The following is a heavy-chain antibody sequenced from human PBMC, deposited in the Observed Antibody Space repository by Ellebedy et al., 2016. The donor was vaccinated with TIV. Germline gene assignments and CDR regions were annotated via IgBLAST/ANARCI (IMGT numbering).Heavy chain of an antibody. CDR3: ARGPLRWELPYYYYGMDV. J-gene: IGHJ6*02. CDR2: IYYSGST. D-gene: IGHD2-15*01. CDR1: GGSISSYY. Sequence: SETLSLTCTVSGGSISSYYWSWIRQPPGKGLEWIGYIYYSGSTNYNPSLKSRVTISADTSKNQFSLKLSSVTAADTAVYYCARGPLRWELPYYYYGMDVWGQGTTVTVSS. V-gene: IGHV4-59*01.